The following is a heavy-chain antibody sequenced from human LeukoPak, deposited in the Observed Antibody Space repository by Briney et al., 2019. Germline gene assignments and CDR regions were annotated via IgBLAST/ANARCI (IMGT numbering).Heavy chain of an antibody. CDR2: MNPESGGT. J-gene: IGHJ4*02. Sequence: ASVKVSCKASGYTFVNYDINWRRQAPGQGPECMGWMNPESGGTGYAQKFQGRVTMPRDNSIATAYMELSGLRLADTAVYFCTRAIRHQLLSDFWGQGTLVTVSS. CDR1: GYTFVNYD. CDR3: TRAIRHQLLSDF. D-gene: IGHD5-12*01. V-gene: IGHV1-8*01.